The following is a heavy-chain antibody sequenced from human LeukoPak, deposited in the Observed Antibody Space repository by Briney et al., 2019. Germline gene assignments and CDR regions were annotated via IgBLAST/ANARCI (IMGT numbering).Heavy chain of an antibody. V-gene: IGHV3-30*02. CDR2: IRYEGRNK. Sequence: GGSLRLSCAASGFTLSSYGMRWVRQDRGKGREWVAFIRYEGRNKYYADSVRSRFTISRDSAKKSLYMQRNRLRAEDTAVYYCAREFPEGDSSCWYNDAFYIWRQGTMVTVSS. CDR3: AREFPEGDSSCWYNDAFYI. D-gene: IGHD6-19*01. CDR1: GFTLSSYG. J-gene: IGHJ3*02.